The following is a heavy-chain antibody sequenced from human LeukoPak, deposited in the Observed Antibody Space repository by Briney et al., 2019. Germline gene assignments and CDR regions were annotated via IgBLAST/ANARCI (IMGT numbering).Heavy chain of an antibody. CDR2: IKSDGSST. D-gene: IGHD1-26*01. J-gene: IGHJ3*02. Sequence: GGSLRLSCAASGFTFSSYWMHWVRQAPGKGLVWVSRIKSDGSSTSYADSVKGQFTISRDNARNTLYLQMNSLRAEDTAVYYCARRGAATNAFDIWGQGTMVTVSS. V-gene: IGHV3-74*01. CDR1: GFTFSSYW. CDR3: ARRGAATNAFDI.